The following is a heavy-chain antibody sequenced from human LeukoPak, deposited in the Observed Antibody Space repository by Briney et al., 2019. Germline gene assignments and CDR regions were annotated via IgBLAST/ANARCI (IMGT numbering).Heavy chain of an antibody. D-gene: IGHD3-10*01. CDR2: ISSSSSYI. CDR3: AGGISMVRGADY. CDR1: GFTFSSYS. Sequence: GGSLRLSCAASGFTFSSYSMNWVRQAPGKGLEWVSSISSSSSYIYYADSVKGRFTISRDNAKNSLYLQMNTLSADDTAVYFCAGGISMVRGADYWGQGTLVTVSS. J-gene: IGHJ4*02. V-gene: IGHV3-21*01.